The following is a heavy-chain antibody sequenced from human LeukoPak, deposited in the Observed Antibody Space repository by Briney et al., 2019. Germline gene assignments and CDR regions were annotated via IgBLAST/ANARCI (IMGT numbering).Heavy chain of an antibody. Sequence: NPGGSLRLSCAASGFTVSSNYMSWVRQAPGKGLELVSYITTSSSYTNYAASVKGRFTISRDDAKNSLYLQMHSLRAEDTAVYYCARDTRGYSLYYFDYWGQGTLVTVSS. D-gene: IGHD5-18*01. CDR3: ARDTRGYSLYYFDY. CDR1: GFTVSSNY. V-gene: IGHV3-11*05. CDR2: ITTSSSYT. J-gene: IGHJ4*02.